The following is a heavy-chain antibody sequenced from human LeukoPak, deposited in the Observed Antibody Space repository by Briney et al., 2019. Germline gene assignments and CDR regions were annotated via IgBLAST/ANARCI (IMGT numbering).Heavy chain of an antibody. CDR3: ARDMGETYGMDV. CDR2: ISYDGSNK. CDR1: GFTFSSYA. Sequence: GGSLRLSCAASGFTFSSYAMHWVRQAPGRGLEWVAVISYDGSNKYYADSVKGRFTIPRDNSKNTLYLQMNSLRAEDTAVYYCARDMGETYGMDVWGKGATVTVSS. D-gene: IGHD3-10*01. V-gene: IGHV3-30*04. J-gene: IGHJ6*04.